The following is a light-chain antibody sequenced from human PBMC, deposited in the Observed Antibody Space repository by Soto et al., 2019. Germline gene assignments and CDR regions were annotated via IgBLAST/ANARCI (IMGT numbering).Light chain of an antibody. CDR2: LISDGSH. CDR1: SGHSSYA. Sequence: QLVLTQSPSASASLGASVTLTCTLSSGHSSYAIAWHQQQPEKGPRFLMRLISDGSHNKGDGIPDRFSGSSSGAERYLTISSLQSEDEADYYCQTWGTDIHVFGTGTKLTVL. J-gene: IGLJ1*01. CDR3: QTWGTDIHV. V-gene: IGLV4-69*01.